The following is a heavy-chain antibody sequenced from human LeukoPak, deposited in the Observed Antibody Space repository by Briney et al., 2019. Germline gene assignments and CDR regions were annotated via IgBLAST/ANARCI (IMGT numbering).Heavy chain of an antibody. D-gene: IGHD3-22*01. V-gene: IGHV3-7*01. J-gene: IGHJ5*02. Sequence: GGSLRLSCAASGFTFSSYNMSWVRQAPGKGLEWVATIKPDGSAQYYVDSVKGRFTISRDNAKNSLFLQINSLRAEDTAVYYCANGGTYSSGPWGQGTLVTVSS. CDR1: GFTFSSYN. CDR2: IKPDGSAQ. CDR3: ANGGTYSSGP.